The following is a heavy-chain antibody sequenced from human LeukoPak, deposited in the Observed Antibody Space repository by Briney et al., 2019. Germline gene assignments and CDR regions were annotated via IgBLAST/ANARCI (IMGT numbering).Heavy chain of an antibody. CDR2: IWYDGSNK. D-gene: IGHD2-2*01. CDR1: GFTFSSYV. Sequence: GGSLRLSCAASGFTFSSYVMHWVRQAPGKGLEWVAVIWYDGSNKYYADSVKGRFTISRDNSKNTLYLQMNSLRAEDTAVYYCETLNPIVVVPAADDDAFDIWGQGTMVTVSS. V-gene: IGHV3-33*01. CDR3: ETLNPIVVVPAADDDAFDI. J-gene: IGHJ3*02.